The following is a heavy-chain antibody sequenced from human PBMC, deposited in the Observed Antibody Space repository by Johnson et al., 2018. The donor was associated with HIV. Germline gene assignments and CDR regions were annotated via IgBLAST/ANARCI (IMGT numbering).Heavy chain of an antibody. Sequence: VQLVESGGGVVQPGRSLRLSCAASEFTFSNYAMCWVRQAPGKGLEWVAAIGTISDTFYPDPVKGRFTISRENAKNSLYLQMNSLRADDTALYYCAREISRYYYDYAAFDLWGQGTTVTVSS. CDR3: AREISRYYYDYAAFDL. V-gene: IGHV3-13*01. CDR1: EFTFSNYA. CDR2: IGTISDT. D-gene: IGHD3-22*01. J-gene: IGHJ3*01.